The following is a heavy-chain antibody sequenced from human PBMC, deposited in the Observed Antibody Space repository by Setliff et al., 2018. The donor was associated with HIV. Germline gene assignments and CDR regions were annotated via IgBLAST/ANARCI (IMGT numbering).Heavy chain of an antibody. D-gene: IGHD3-10*01. CDR3: ARTDEYNNFWGREHFYYMDV. J-gene: IGHJ6*03. CDR2: ITHSGST. V-gene: IGHV4-34*01. Sequence: ASETLSLTCAVYGESFSDYSWNWIRQTPEKGLEWIAEITHSGSTNYNPSLRGRVTILLGTSKNQFSLRLSSVTAADTALHFCARTDEYNNFWGREHFYYMDVWGEGTMVTVSS. CDR1: GESFSDYS.